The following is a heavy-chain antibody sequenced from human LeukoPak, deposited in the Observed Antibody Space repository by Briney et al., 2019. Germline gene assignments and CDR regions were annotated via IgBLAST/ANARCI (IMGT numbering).Heavy chain of an antibody. J-gene: IGHJ4*02. CDR3: ARGGMGIFGVVRSGDY. CDR2: IYHSGST. D-gene: IGHD3-3*01. CDR1: GYSISSGYY. Sequence: PSETLSLTCTVSGYSISSGYYWGWIRQPLGKGLEWIGSIYHSGSTYYNPSLKSRVTISVDTSKNQFSLKLSSVTAADTAVYYYARGGMGIFGVVRSGDYWGQGTLVTVSS. V-gene: IGHV4-38-2*02.